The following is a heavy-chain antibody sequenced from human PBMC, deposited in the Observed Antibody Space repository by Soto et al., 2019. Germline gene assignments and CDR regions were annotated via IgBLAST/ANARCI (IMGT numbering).Heavy chain of an antibody. Sequence: SETLSLTCTVSGGSMISYYWSWIRQPPGRGLEWIGFIYYAGSTKYNPSLNSRVTISVDTSTSTAYMELRSLRSDDTAVYYCARGGRGYSGYWGQGTLVTVSS. V-gene: IGHV4-59*01. J-gene: IGHJ4*02. CDR2: IYYAGST. D-gene: IGHD5-12*01. CDR3: ARGGRGYSGY. CDR1: GGSMISYY.